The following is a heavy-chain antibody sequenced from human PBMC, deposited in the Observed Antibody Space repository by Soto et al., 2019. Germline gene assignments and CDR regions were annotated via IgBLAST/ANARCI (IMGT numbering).Heavy chain of an antibody. CDR2: IIPILGIA. V-gene: IGHV1-69*02. D-gene: IGHD2-2*01. CDR3: AGAPNQAYCSTTSCPNWYFDL. CDR1: GGTFSSYT. J-gene: IGHJ2*01. Sequence: QVQLVQSGAEVKKPGSSVKVSCKASGGTFSSYTISWVRQAPGQGLEWMGRIIPILGIANYAQIFQGRVTLTADKATSTAYMELSSLRSDDTAVYYCAGAPNQAYCSTTSCPNWYFDLWGRGTLVTVSS.